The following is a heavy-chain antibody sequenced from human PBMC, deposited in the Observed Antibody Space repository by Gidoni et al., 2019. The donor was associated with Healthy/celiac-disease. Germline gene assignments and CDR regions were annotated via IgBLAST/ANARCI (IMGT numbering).Heavy chain of an antibody. V-gene: IGHV3-23*01. D-gene: IGHD4-17*01. CDR1: GFAFSGHA. CDR3: AKEEEPYGDPLEGGDY. J-gene: IGHJ4*02. CDR2: IIGSGGST. Sequence: EVQLLESGGGLVQPGVSLGLSCAASGFAFSGHALSWVRQAPGKGLEWVSAIIGSGGSTYYADSVKGRFTISRDNSKNTLYLQMNSLRAEDTAVYYCAKEEEPYGDPLEGGDYWGQGTLVTVSS.